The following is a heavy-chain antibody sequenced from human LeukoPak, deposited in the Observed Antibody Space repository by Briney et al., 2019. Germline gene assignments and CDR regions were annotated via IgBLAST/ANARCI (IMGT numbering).Heavy chain of an antibody. D-gene: IGHD6-19*01. J-gene: IGHJ5*02. CDR2: INPNSGGT. V-gene: IGHV1-2*02. CDR1: GYTFTGYY. CDR3: ASSSGWYSNWFDP. Sequence: ASVKVSCKASGYTFTGYYMHWVRQAPGQGLEWMGWINPNSGGTNYAQKFQGRVTMTRDTSISTAYMELSRLRSDDTAEYYCASSSGWYSNWFDPWGQGTLVTVSS.